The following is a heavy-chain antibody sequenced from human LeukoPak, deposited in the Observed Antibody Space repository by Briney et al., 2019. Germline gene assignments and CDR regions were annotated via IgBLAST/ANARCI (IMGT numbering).Heavy chain of an antibody. CDR3: ASSPGGSTSTDAFDI. J-gene: IGHJ3*02. CDR2: ISSSGSTI. Sequence: GGSLRLSCAASGFTFSSYEMNWVRQAPGKGLEWVSYISSSGSTIYYADSVKGRFTISRDNAKNSLYLQMNSLRAEDTAVYYCASSPGGSTSTDAFDIWGQGTMVTVSS. V-gene: IGHV3-48*03. D-gene: IGHD2-2*01. CDR1: GFTFSSYE.